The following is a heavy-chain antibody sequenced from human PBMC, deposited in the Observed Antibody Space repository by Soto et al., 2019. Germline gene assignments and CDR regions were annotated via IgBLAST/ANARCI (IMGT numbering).Heavy chain of an antibody. CDR2: ISGSGGST. D-gene: IGHD6-6*01. CDR1: GFTFSSYA. V-gene: IGHV3-23*01. J-gene: IGHJ6*03. Sequence: PGGSLRLSCAASGFTFSSYAMSWVRQAPGKGLEWVSAISGSGGSTYYADSVKGRFTISRDNSKNTLYLQMNSLRAEDTAVYYCAKDGRSSSNYYYYMDVWGKGTTVTVSS. CDR3: AKDGRSSSNYYYYMDV.